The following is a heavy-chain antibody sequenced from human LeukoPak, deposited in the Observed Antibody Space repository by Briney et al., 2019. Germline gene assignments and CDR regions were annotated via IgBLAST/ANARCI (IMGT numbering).Heavy chain of an antibody. J-gene: IGHJ3*02. CDR2: IIPIFGTA. CDR1: GYTFTGYY. D-gene: IGHD3-3*01. Sequence: SVKVSCKASGYTFTGYYMHWVRQAPGQGLEWMGGIIPIFGTANYAQKFQGRVTITADESTSTAYMELSSLRSEDTAVYYCASWYYDFWSGYHRLHAFDIWAKGQWPPSLQ. V-gene: IGHV1-69*13. CDR3: ASWYYDFWSGYHRLHAFDI.